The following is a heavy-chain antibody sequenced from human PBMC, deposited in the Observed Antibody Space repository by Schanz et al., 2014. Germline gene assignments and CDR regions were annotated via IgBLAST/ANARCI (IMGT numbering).Heavy chain of an antibody. D-gene: IGHD4-17*01. CDR3: ARSCTTVSTRLIGF. V-gene: IGHV3-23*01. CDR1: GFTFSSYA. J-gene: IGHJ4*02. Sequence: SCAASGFTFSSYAMSWVRQAPGKGLEWVSVISGSGATTYYADSGKGRFTISRDNPRNTVYFQMRSLRAEDTSVYYCARSCTTVSTRLIGFWGQGALVTSSS. CDR2: ISGSGATT.